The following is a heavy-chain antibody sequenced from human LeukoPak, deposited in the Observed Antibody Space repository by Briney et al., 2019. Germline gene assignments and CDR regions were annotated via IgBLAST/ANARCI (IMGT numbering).Heavy chain of an antibody. CDR2: IFPSDSDT. CDR1: GYSFTTYW. CDR3: AMVYSSSSWDY. J-gene: IGHJ4*02. Sequence: GESLKISCKGSGYSFTTYWIGWVRQMPGKGLEWMGIIFPSDSDTKYSPSFQGQVTISADKSISTAYLQWSSLKASDTAMYYCAMVYSSSSWDYWGQGTLVTVSS. V-gene: IGHV5-51*01. D-gene: IGHD6-6*01.